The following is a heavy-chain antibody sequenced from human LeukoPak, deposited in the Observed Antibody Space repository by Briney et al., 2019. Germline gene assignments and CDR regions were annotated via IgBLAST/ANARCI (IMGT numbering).Heavy chain of an antibody. D-gene: IGHD6-13*01. Sequence: SVKVSCKASGGTFSSYAISWVRQAPGQGLEWMGGIIPIFGTANYAQKFQGRVTITADESTSTAYMELSSLRSEDTAVYYCAAAVRIAARGGRFDYWGQGTLVTVSS. CDR2: IIPIFGTA. J-gene: IGHJ4*02. CDR1: GGTFSSYA. CDR3: AAAVRIAARGGRFDY. V-gene: IGHV1-69*01.